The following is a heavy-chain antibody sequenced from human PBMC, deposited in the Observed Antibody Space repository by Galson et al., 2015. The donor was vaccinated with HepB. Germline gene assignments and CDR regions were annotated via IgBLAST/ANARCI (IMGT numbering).Heavy chain of an antibody. Sequence: SLRLSCAAAGFTFSSYAMSWVRQAPGKGLEGVSAIRGRGGSTYYADSVKGRFTISRDTAKNTLYLQINSLRAEDTAVYYCAVGSSGWYTGEYYFDYWGQGTLVTVSS. V-gene: IGHV3-23*01. CDR1: GFTFSSYA. D-gene: IGHD6-19*01. CDR2: IRGRGGST. CDR3: AVGSSGWYTGEYYFDY. J-gene: IGHJ4*02.